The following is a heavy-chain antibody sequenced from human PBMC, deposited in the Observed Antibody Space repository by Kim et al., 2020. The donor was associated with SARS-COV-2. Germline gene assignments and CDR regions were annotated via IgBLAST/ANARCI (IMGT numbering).Heavy chain of an antibody. CDR2: IYYSGST. J-gene: IGHJ5*02. CDR3: ARPLGEQQLVLGWFDP. D-gene: IGHD6-13*01. CDR1: GGSISSSSYY. Sequence: SETLSLTCTVSGGSISSSSYYWGWIRQPPGKGLEWIGSIYYSGSTYYNPSLKSRVTISVDTSKNQFSLKLSSVTAADTAVYYCARPLGEQQLVLGWFDPWGQGTLVTVSS. V-gene: IGHV4-39*01.